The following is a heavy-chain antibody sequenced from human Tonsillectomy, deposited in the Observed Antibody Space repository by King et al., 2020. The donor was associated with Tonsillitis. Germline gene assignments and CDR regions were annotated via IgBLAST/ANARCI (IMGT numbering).Heavy chain of an antibody. D-gene: IGHD4-17*01. CDR1: GFTVSSNY. J-gene: IGHJ6*02. V-gene: IGHV3-66*01. CDR2: IYSGGST. CDR3: ARDAGSIDDYGDYGPDYYYYGMDV. Sequence: VQLVESGGGLVQPGGSLRLSCAASGFTVSSNYMSWVRQAPGKGLEWVSVIYSGGSTYYADSVKGRFTISRDNSKNTLYLQMNSLRAEDTAVYYCARDAGSIDDYGDYGPDYYYYGMDVWGQGTTVTVSS.